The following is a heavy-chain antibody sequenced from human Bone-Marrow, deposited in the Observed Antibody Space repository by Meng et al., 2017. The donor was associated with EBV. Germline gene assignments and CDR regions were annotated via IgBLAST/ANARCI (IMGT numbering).Heavy chain of an antibody. CDR3: ARDNVDTAMVPH. D-gene: IGHD5-18*01. V-gene: IGHV4-61*01. J-gene: IGHJ4*02. CDR2: IYYSGST. Sequence: QVQLQESGPGLVKPSETLSLTCTVSGGSVSSGSYYWSWIRQPPGKGLEWIGYIYYSGSTNYNPSLKSRVTISVDTSKNQFSLKLSSVTAADTAVYYRARDNVDTAMVPHWGQGTLVTVSS. CDR1: GGSVSSGSYY.